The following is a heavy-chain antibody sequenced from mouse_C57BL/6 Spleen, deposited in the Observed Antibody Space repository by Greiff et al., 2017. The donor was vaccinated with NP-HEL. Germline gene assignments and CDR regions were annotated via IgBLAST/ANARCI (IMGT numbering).Heavy chain of an antibody. CDR3: ARQGNGLRLEYYFDY. CDR1: GYTFTEYT. J-gene: IGHJ2*01. V-gene: IGHV1-62-2*01. Sequence: QVQLKESGAELVKPGASVKLSCKASGYTFTEYTIHWVKQRSGQGLEWIGWFYPGRGSIKYNEKFKDKATLTADKSSSTVYMELSRVTSEDSAVYFGARQGNGLRLEYYFDYWGQGTTLTVSS. D-gene: IGHD2-2*01. CDR2: FYPGRGSI.